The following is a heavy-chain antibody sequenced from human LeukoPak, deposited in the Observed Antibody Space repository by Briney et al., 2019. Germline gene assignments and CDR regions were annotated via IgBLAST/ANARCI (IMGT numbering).Heavy chain of an antibody. V-gene: IGHV1-2*02. CDR1: GYTFTGYY. CDR3: ARGPTVESHSSSCDY. Sequence: EASVKVSCKASGYTFTGYYMHWVRQAPGQGLEWMGWINPNSGGTNYAQKFQGRVTMTRDTSISTAYMELSRLRSDDTAVYYCARGPTVESHSSSCDYWGQGTLVTVSS. J-gene: IGHJ4*02. D-gene: IGHD6-13*01. CDR2: INPNSGGT.